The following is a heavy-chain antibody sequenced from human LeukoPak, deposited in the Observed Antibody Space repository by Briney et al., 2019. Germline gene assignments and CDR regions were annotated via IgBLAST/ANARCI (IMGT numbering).Heavy chain of an antibody. D-gene: IGHD3-3*01. Sequence: GESLKISCEGSGYSFTNYWIGWVRQMPGKGLEWMGIIYPGDSDTRYSPSFQGQVTISADKSINTAYLQWSSLKASDTAMYYCARQAYYDFWSGYYTIYYFDYWGQGTLVTVSS. CDR3: ARQAYYDFWSGYYTIYYFDY. J-gene: IGHJ4*02. V-gene: IGHV5-51*01. CDR1: GYSFTNYW. CDR2: IYPGDSDT.